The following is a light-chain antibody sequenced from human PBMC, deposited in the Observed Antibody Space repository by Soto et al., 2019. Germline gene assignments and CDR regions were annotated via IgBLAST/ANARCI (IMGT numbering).Light chain of an antibody. V-gene: IGKV1-17*03. CDR1: HNINYY. CDR2: SAS. J-gene: IGKJ4*01. Sequence: DIQMTQSPSAMSASVGDRVTISCRASHNINYYLAWFQQKPGKVPKRLIYSASSLQSGVPSRFRGSGSGTEFTLTITGLQPEDTEIYYCLKHNSYPLTFGGGTKVAIK. CDR3: LKHNSYPLT.